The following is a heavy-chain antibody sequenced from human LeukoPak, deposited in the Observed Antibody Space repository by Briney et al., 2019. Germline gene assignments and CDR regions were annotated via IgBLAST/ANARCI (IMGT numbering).Heavy chain of an antibody. V-gene: IGHV5-51*01. Sequence: GESLQISCKGSGYSFTSYWIGWVRQMPGKGLGWMGIIYPGDSDTRYSPSFQGQVTISADKSISTAYLQWSSLKASDTAMDYCARRPPTYYYDSSAPDYWGQGTLVTVSS. CDR1: GYSFTSYW. CDR2: IYPGDSDT. D-gene: IGHD3-22*01. J-gene: IGHJ4*02. CDR3: ARRPPTYYYDSSAPDY.